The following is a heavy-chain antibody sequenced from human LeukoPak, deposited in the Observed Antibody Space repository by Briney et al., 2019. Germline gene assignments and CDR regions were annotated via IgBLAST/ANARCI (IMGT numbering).Heavy chain of an antibody. Sequence: GESLKISFKGSGXSFTSYCIGWVRQLPGKGLEWMGIIYPGDSDIRYSPSFQGQVTISADKSISTAYLQWSSLKASDTAMYYCARRGPRDCIDNWGQGTLVTVSS. J-gene: IGHJ4*02. CDR3: ARRGPRDCIDN. D-gene: IGHD2-21*02. CDR2: IYPGDSDI. V-gene: IGHV5-51*01. CDR1: GXSFTSYC.